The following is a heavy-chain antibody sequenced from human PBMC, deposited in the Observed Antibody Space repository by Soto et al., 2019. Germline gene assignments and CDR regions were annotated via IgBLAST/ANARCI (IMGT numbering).Heavy chain of an antibody. V-gene: IGHV3-23*01. D-gene: IGHD2-2*01. J-gene: IGHJ4*02. CDR2: IDYTGGYS. CDR3: AKVKPFLYCRSLSCPFDY. Sequence: GGSLRLSCAASGFTFSSYAMNWVRQAPGKGLEWVSTIDYTGGYSYYADSVKGRFTISRDNSQKTLDLQMNSLRAEDTAIYYCAKVKPFLYCRSLSCPFDYWCQAILVTVS. CDR1: GFTFSSYA.